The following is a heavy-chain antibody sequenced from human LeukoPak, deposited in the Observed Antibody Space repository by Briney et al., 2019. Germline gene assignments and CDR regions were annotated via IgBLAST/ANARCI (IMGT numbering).Heavy chain of an antibody. D-gene: IGHD3-22*01. V-gene: IGHV3-21*04. CDR1: GFTFSSYS. CDR2: ISSSSSYI. J-gene: IGHJ4*02. CDR3: ARRRRYSDSTGYCPDFDY. Sequence: PGGSVRLSCAASGFTFSSYSMNWVRQAPGKGLEWVSSISSSSSYIYYADSVKGRFTISRDNAKNSLYLQMNSLRAEDTAVYYCARRRRYSDSTGYCPDFDYWGQGTLVTVSS.